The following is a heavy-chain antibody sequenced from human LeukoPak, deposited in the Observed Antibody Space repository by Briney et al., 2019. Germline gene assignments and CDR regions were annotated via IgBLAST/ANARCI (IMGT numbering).Heavy chain of an antibody. D-gene: IGHD1-26*01. CDR2: ISSSSSYI. J-gene: IGHJ3*02. Sequence: PGGSLRLSCAASGFTFSSYTMNWVRQAPGKGLEWVSSISSSSSYIYYADSVKGRFTISRDNAKNSLYLQMNSLTAEDTAVYYCARDWGGSYQNDAFDIWGQGTMVTVSS. CDR3: ARDWGGSYQNDAFDI. CDR1: GFTFSSYT. V-gene: IGHV3-21*01.